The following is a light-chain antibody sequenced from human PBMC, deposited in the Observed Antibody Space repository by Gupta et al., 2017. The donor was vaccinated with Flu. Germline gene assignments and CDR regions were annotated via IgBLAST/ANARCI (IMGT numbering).Light chain of an antibody. J-gene: IGLJ2*01. CDR1: SGYSDYE. V-gene: IGLV9-49*01. CDR2: VGTGGIVG. CDR3: GEDHGTENNGGDHVV. Sequence: PVLTQPPSASASLGASVTLTCTLSSGYSDYEVDWYQQRPGKGPQLVRRVGTGGIVGDKGDGSPNRVSGVGSGLNRSLTIKTIQVAEEGDDHCGEDHGTENNGGDHVVFGGGTKVTVL.